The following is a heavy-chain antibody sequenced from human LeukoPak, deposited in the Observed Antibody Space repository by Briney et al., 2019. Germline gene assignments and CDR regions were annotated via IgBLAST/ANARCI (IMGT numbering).Heavy chain of an antibody. D-gene: IGHD3-10*01. V-gene: IGHV4-34*01. CDR1: GGSFSGYY. CDR2: INHSGST. J-gene: IGHJ4*02. CDR3: ARDTPASAEMATMFSDRGANDY. Sequence: SETLSLTCAVYGGSFSGYYWSWIRQTPGKGLEWIGEINHSGSTNYNPSLKSRVTISVDTSKNQFSLKLSSVTAADTAVYYCARDTPASAEMATMFSDRGANDYWGQGTLVTVSS.